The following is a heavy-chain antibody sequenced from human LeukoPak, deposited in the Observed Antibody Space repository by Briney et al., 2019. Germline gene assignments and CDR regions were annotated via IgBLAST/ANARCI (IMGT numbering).Heavy chain of an antibody. CDR3: ARDAKAVAGSLDY. CDR2: ISSSSSYI. Sequence: GGSLRLSCAASGFTFSSYSMNWVRQAPGKGLEWVSSISSSSSYIYYADSVKGRFTISRDNAKNSLYLQMNSLRAEDTAVYYCARDAKAVAGSLDYWGQGTLVTVSS. J-gene: IGHJ4*02. CDR1: GFTFSSYS. D-gene: IGHD6-19*01. V-gene: IGHV3-21*01.